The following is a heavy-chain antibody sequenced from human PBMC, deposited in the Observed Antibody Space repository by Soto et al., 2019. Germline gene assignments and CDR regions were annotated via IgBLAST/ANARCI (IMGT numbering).Heavy chain of an antibody. V-gene: IGHV4-39*01. Sequence: LSLTCTVSGSSINSGGYYWGWIRQPPGKGLEWIGSMFYGVSTYYNPSLKSRVTVPVDTSKNQFSLNLRSVTAADTAVYYCARLPSRHLVDYWGQGTLVTVS. CDR2: MFYGVST. D-gene: IGHD3-3*02. CDR1: GSSINSGGYY. CDR3: ARLPSRHLVDY. J-gene: IGHJ4*02.